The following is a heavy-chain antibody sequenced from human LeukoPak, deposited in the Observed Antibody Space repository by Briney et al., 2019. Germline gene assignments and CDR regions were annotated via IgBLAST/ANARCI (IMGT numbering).Heavy chain of an antibody. CDR3: ARDWNWNDGWFDP. CDR2: INPSGGST. D-gene: IGHD1-1*01. J-gene: IGHJ5*02. V-gene: IGHV1-46*01. CDR1: GYTFTGYY. Sequence: ASVKVSCKASGYTFTGYYMHWVRQAPGQGLEWMGIINPSGGSTSYAQKFQGRVTMTRDMSTSTVYMELSSLRSEDTAVYYCARDWNWNDGWFDPWGQGTLVTVSS.